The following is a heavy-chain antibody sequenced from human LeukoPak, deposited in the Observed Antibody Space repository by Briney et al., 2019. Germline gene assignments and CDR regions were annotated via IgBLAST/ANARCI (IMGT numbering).Heavy chain of an antibody. Sequence: SETLSLTCTVSGDSVTTYYWSWIRQPPGKGLEWLGYIYYSGSATYNPSLKSRVTISVDTSKNQFSLKLSSVTAADTAVYYCARDGSNWSNDYYHGVDVWGQGTTVTGSS. V-gene: IGHV4-59*02. CDR3: ARDGSNWSNDYYHGVDV. CDR1: GDSVTTYY. CDR2: IYYSGSA. D-gene: IGHD4-11*01. J-gene: IGHJ6*02.